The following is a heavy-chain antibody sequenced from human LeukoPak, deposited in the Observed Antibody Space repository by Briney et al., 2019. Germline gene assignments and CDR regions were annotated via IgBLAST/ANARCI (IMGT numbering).Heavy chain of an antibody. J-gene: IGHJ3*02. CDR2: INWNGGST. CDR3: ASHCSGGSCSDDAFDI. CDR1: GFTSDDYG. V-gene: IGHV3-20*04. D-gene: IGHD2-15*01. Sequence: GGSLRLSCAASGFTSDDYGMSWVRQAPGKGLEWVCGINWNGGSTGYADSVKGRFTISRDNAKNSLYLQMNSLRAEDTALYYCASHCSGGSCSDDAFDIWGQGTMVTVSS.